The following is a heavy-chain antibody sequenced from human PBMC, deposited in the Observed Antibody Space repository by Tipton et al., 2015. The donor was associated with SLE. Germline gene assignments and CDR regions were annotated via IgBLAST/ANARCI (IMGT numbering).Heavy chain of an antibody. D-gene: IGHD3-9*01. CDR2: ISPDGTST. CDR3: SAWFNY. V-gene: IGHV3-74*01. Sequence: SLRLSCVASGFSIDNYWMHWVRQVPGKGLVWVSHISPDGTSTNYADSVKSRFTISRDSAKNTLYLQMNSLGVDDSGVYYCSAWFNYWGRGTTVTVSS. J-gene: IGHJ4*02. CDR1: GFSIDNYW.